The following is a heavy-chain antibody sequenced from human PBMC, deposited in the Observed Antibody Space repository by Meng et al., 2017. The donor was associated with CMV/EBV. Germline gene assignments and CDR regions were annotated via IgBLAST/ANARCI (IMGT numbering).Heavy chain of an antibody. J-gene: IGHJ4*02. D-gene: IGHD4-17*01. V-gene: IGHV3-30-3*01. CDR1: GFTFSSYV. CDR2: ISYDGSNK. CDR3: ARDRGDYLYYFDY. Sequence: HVRRVEPWGRVVQPRTSPRPSCAPSGFTFSSYVRHWVRQAPSTGLELGAVISYDGSNKYYADSVKGRFTISRDNSKNTLYLQIHSLIAEDTAVYYCARDRGDYLYYFDYWGQGTLVTVSS.